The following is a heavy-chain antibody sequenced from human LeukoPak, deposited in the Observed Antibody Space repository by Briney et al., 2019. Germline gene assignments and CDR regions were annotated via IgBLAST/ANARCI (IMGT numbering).Heavy chain of an antibody. D-gene: IGHD4-17*01. CDR2: ISAYNGNT. V-gene: IGHV1-18*01. CDR3: ARGAYGDK. Sequence: GASVKVSCKASGYTFTSYGISWVRQAPGQGLEWMGWISAYNGNTNYAQKVQGRLTLTTDRSTNTAYMELRSLRSDDTAVYYCARGAYGDKWGQGTMVTVSS. CDR1: GYTFTSYG. J-gene: IGHJ4*02.